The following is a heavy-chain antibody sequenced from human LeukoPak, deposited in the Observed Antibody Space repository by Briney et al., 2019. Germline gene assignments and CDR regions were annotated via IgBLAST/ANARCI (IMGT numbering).Heavy chain of an antibody. V-gene: IGHV4-59*01. CDR3: VKDNGRWFDP. D-gene: IGHD1-26*01. J-gene: IGHJ5*02. CDR1: GGSISSYY. CDR2: IYYSGST. Sequence: SETLSLTCTVSGGSISSYYWSWIRQPPGKGLEWIGNIYYSGSTNYNPSLKSRVTISIDPSKNQFSLKLSSVTAADTAIYYCVKDNGRWFDPWGQGTLVIVSS.